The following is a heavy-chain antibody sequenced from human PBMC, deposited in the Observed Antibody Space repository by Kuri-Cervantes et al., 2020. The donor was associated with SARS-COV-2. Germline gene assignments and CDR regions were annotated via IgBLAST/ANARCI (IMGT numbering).Heavy chain of an antibody. Sequence: CAASGFTFSSYAMSWVRQAPGKGLEWVSAISGSGGSTYYADSVKGRFTISRDNSKNTLYLQMNSLRAEDTAVYYCAKDHDYGGYFDYWGQGTLVTVSS. CDR1: GFTFSSYA. CDR2: ISGSGGST. D-gene: IGHD4-23*01. CDR3: AKDHDYGGYFDY. J-gene: IGHJ4*02. V-gene: IGHV3-23*01.